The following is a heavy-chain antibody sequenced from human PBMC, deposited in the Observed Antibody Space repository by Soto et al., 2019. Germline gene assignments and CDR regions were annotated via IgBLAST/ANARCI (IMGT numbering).Heavy chain of an antibody. CDR1: GLTVGSSA. Sequence: EVRLLESGGGLVQPGGSLRLSCAASGLTVGSSAMTWVRQAPGKGLEWISSLSGDGKATYYADSVKGRFTISRDISKNTLFLQMDSLRVEDTAIYFCARITRSLGQGTRVTVSS. J-gene: IGHJ5*02. CDR2: LSGDGKAT. CDR3: ARITRS. D-gene: IGHD3-3*01. V-gene: IGHV3-23*01.